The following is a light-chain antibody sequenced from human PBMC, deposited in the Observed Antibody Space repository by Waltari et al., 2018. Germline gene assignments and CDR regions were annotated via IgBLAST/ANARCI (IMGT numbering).Light chain of an antibody. CDR2: WAS. Sequence: DIVMTQSPDSLAVSLGERATINCTSSQTGLDSSNNKNYLAWYQQKPGPPPKVLMYWASTRESGVPDRFTGSGSGTDFTLTISSLQAEDVAVYYCQQYYNSPLTFGGGTKVEIK. CDR1: QTGLDSSNNKNY. V-gene: IGKV4-1*01. J-gene: IGKJ4*01. CDR3: QQYYNSPLT.